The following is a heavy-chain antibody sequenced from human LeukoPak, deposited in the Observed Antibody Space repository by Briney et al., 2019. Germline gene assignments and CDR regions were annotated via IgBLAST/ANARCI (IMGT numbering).Heavy chain of an antibody. D-gene: IGHD4-17*01. Sequence: PGRSLRLSCAASGFTFSSYAMHWVRQAPGKGLEWVAVISYDGSNKYYADSVKGRFTISRDNSKNTLYLQMNSLRAEDTAVYYCATDYGDYPGYWGRGTLVTVSS. CDR2: ISYDGSNK. CDR3: ATDYGDYPGY. CDR1: GFTFSSYA. V-gene: IGHV3-30*04. J-gene: IGHJ4*02.